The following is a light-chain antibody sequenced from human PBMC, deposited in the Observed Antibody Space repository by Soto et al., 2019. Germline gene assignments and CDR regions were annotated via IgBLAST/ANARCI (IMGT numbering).Light chain of an antibody. J-gene: IGKJ4*01. CDR1: QSVSYY. V-gene: IGKV3-11*01. CDR3: HQRRQWPLT. CDR2: DAS. Sequence: EIVLTQSPGTLSLSPGERATLSCRASQSVSYYLAWYQQKPGQAPRLLIYDASNRATGIPARFSGSGSGTDFTLTISSLESEDFAVYYCHQRRQWPLTFGGGTKVEI.